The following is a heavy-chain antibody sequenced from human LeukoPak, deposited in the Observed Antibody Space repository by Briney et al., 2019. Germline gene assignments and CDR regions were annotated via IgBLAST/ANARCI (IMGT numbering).Heavy chain of an antibody. V-gene: IGHV3-23*01. CDR1: GFTFSSYA. CDR2: ISGSGGST. J-gene: IGHJ4*02. D-gene: IGHD3-10*01. Sequence: GGSLRLSCAASGFTFSSYAMSWVRQAPGKGLEWVSAISGSGGSTYYADSVKGRFTISRGNSKSTLYIQMNSLRAEDTAVYYCARAKPKNMVRGLIMRRESRYYFDYWGQGTLVTVSS. CDR3: ARAKPKNMVRGLIMRRESRYYFDY.